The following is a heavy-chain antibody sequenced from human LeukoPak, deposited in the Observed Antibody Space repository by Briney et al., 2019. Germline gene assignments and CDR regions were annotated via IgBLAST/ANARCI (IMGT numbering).Heavy chain of an antibody. J-gene: IGHJ5*02. CDR1: GGSISSYY. Sequence: KASETLSLTCTVSGGSISSYYWSWIRQPPGKGLEWIGYIYYSGSTNYNPSLKSRVTISVDTSKNQFSLTLSSVTAADTAVYYCARTVAALNWFDPWGQGTLVTVSS. CDR3: ARTVAALNWFDP. V-gene: IGHV4-59*01. CDR2: IYYSGST. D-gene: IGHD6-6*01.